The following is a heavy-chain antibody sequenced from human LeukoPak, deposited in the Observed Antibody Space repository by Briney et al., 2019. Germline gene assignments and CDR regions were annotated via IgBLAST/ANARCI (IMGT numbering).Heavy chain of an antibody. CDR3: ARDPATAIPLQR. D-gene: IGHD2-2*02. J-gene: IGHJ4*02. CDR2: ISSSSSYI. Sequence: PGGSLRLSCAASGFTFSSYSMNWVRQAPGKGLEWVSSISSSSSYIYYADSVKGRFTISRDNAKNSLYLQMNSLRVEDTAVYYCARDPATAIPLQRWDQGTLVTVSS. V-gene: IGHV3-21*01. CDR1: GFTFSSYS.